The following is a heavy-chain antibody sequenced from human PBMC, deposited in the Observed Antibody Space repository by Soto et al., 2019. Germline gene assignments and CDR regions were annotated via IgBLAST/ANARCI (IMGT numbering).Heavy chain of an antibody. V-gene: IGHV3-48*03. J-gene: IGHJ4*02. CDR1: GFTFSSYE. D-gene: IGHD3-22*01. CDR3: ARSELYYDSSGYVDY. Sequence: PGGSLRLSCAASGFTFSSYEMTWVRQAPGKGLEWVSYISSSGSTIYCADSVKGRFTISRDNAKNSLYLQMNSLRAEDTAVYYCARSELYYDSSGYVDYWGQGTLVTVSS. CDR2: ISSSGSTI.